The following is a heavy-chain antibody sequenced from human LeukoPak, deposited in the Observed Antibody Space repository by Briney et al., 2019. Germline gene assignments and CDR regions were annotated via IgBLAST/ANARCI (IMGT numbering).Heavy chain of an antibody. D-gene: IGHD6-13*01. Sequence: GGSLRLSRAPSGFTFDDYAMHWVRQAPGKGLDWVSGISWNSGSIGYADSVKGRFTISRDNAKNSLYLQMNSLRAEDMALYYCAKGVSSWYGGAFDIWGQGTMVTVSS. V-gene: IGHV3-9*03. CDR3: AKGVSSWYGGAFDI. CDR2: ISWNSGSI. J-gene: IGHJ3*02. CDR1: GFTFDDYA.